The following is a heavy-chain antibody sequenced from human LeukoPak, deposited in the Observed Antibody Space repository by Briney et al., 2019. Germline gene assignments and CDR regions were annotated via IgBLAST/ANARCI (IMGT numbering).Heavy chain of an antibody. J-gene: IGHJ3*01. V-gene: IGHV3-23*01. CDR2: ISASGTKT. CDR3: MRPTENVA. Sequence: PGGSLRLSCAASGFTLSNYPMSWVRQAPGKGLEWVSVISASGTKTYYTDSAKGRFTISRDNSKNTLYLQMDSLRVEDTAIYYCMRPTENVAWGQETMVTVSS. CDR1: GFTLSNYP.